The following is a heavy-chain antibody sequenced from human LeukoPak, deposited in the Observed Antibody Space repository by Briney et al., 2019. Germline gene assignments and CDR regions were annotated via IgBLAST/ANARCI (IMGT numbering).Heavy chain of an antibody. CDR3: ARGPTHYYYYGMDV. J-gene: IGHJ6*02. CDR1: GFTFSSYS. Sequence: KPGGSLRLSCAASGFTFSSYSMNWVRQAPGKGLEWVSSISSSSSYIYYADSVKGRFTISRGNAKNSLYLQMNSLRAEDTAVYYCARGPTHYYYYGMDVWGQGTTVTVSS. CDR2: ISSSSSYI. V-gene: IGHV3-21*01.